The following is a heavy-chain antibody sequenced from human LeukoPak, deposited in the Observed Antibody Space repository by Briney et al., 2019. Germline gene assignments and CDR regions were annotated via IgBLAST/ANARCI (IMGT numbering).Heavy chain of an antibody. CDR2: INWNGGST. J-gene: IGHJ6*03. CDR3: ARGTNQLHYYMDV. D-gene: IGHD2-2*01. Sequence: GPGGSLRLSCAASGFTFDDYGMSWVRQAPGKGLEWVSGINWNGGSTGYADSVKGRFTISRDNAKNSLYLQMNSLRAEDTALYYCARGTNQLHYYMDVWGKGTTVTVSS. V-gene: IGHV3-20*04. CDR1: GFTFDDYG.